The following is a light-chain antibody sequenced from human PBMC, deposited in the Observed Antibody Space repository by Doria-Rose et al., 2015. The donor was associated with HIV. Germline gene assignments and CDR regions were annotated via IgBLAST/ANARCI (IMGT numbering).Light chain of an antibody. Sequence: TQPPSVSVSPGQTASITCSGDQLGNKYACWYQQKPGQSPVLVIYQDNKRPSGIPERFSGSNSGNTATLTISGTQAMDEADYFCQAWDNSTVIFGVGTKLTVL. V-gene: IGLV3-1*01. CDR1: QLGNKY. CDR3: QAWDNSTVI. J-gene: IGLJ2*01. CDR2: QDN.